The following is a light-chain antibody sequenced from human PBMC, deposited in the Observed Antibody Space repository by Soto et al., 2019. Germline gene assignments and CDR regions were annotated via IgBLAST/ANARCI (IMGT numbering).Light chain of an antibody. CDR3: SSYVTSSTLGV. Sequence: QSVLTQPAPVSGSPGQSITISCTGPSSDIGGYNYVSWYHQHPGKAPKLLIYGVTHRPSGVSNLFSGSKSGNTASLTISALQAEDETDYYCSSYVTSSTLGVFGTGTKVTVL. CDR1: SSDIGGYNY. J-gene: IGLJ1*01. CDR2: GVT. V-gene: IGLV2-14*01.